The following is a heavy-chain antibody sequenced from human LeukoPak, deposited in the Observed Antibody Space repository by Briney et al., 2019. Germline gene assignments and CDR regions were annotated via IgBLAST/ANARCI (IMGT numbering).Heavy chain of an antibody. CDR2: FCHSGST. V-gene: IGHV4-38-2*02. D-gene: IGHD3-22*01. CDR1: GFSVSDIYC. CDR3: ARYYYDSGGYRLDY. Sequence: PSETLSLTCTVSGFSVSDIYCWGWIRQPPGMGLEWIGTFCHSGSTNYNPSLKSRVTISVDKSKNQFSLMLSSVTAADTAVYYCARYYYDSGGYRLDYWGQGTLVTVSS. J-gene: IGHJ4*02.